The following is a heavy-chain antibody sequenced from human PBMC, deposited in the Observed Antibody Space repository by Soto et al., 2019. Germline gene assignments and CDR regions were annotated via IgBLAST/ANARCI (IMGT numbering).Heavy chain of an antibody. J-gene: IGHJ6*02. CDR3: ARDIRDYGDSVLNYYGMDV. Sequence: GASVKVSCKASGGTFSSYAISWVRQAPGQGLEWMGGIIPIFGTANYAQKFQGRVTITADKSTSTAYMELSSLRSEDTAVYYCARDIRDYGDSVLNYYGMDVWGQGTTVTVSS. D-gene: IGHD4-17*01. CDR2: IIPIFGTA. CDR1: GGTFSSYA. V-gene: IGHV1-69*06.